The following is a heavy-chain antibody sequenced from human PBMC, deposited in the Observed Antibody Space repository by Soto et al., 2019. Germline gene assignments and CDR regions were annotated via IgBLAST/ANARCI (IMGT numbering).Heavy chain of an antibody. V-gene: IGHV3-48*04. D-gene: IGHD2-15*01. CDR3: ARRGSR. Sequence: GSLRLSCAPGYNLTPYPVNWVRQAPGKGLEWVAYISSGSDIIYYADSVKGRFSISRDTAKNLVFLQMKSLRAEDTAVYYCARRGSRWGRGTKVTVSS. CDR1: GYNLTPYP. CDR2: ISSGSDII. J-gene: IGHJ3*01.